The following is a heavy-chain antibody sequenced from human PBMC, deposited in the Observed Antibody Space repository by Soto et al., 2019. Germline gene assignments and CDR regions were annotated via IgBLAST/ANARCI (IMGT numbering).Heavy chain of an antibody. CDR1: GFSFSDYF. Sequence: VASVKVSCKASGFSFSDYFMHWVRQAPGQGLEWMGIINPSGDSRNYAQKFQGRVTITRDTSISTVYMELSSLRSDDTAVYYCASGASSNWPDFWGRGTLVTVSS. J-gene: IGHJ4*02. CDR2: INPSGDSR. D-gene: IGHD6-13*01. V-gene: IGHV1-46*01. CDR3: ASGASSNWPDF.